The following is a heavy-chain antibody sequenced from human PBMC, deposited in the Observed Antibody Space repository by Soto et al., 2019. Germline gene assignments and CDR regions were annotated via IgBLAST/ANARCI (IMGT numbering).Heavy chain of an antibody. Sequence: QITLKESGPTLVKPTQTLTLTCTFSGFSLSTSGVGVGWIRQPPGKALEWLALIYWDDAKRYSPSLKRRLTITKDTSKTQVVLTMTNMDPVDTATYYCAHASGSYYSNWFYPWGQGTLVTVSS. D-gene: IGHD3-10*01. CDR2: IYWDDAK. CDR3: AHASGSYYSNWFYP. V-gene: IGHV2-5*02. J-gene: IGHJ5*02. CDR1: GFSLSTSGVG.